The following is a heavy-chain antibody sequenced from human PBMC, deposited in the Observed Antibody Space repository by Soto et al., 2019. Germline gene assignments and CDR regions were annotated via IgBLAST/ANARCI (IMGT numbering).Heavy chain of an antibody. V-gene: IGHV3-15*01. D-gene: IGHD6-13*01. J-gene: IGHJ4*02. CDR2: IKSKTDGGTT. CDR3: TTGISSWQYYFDY. Sequence: EVQLVESGGGLVKPGGSLRLSCAASGFTFSNAWMSWVRQAPGKGLEWVGRIKSKTDGGTTDYAAPVKGGFTISRDDSKNTLYLQMNSLKTEDTAVYYCTTGISSWQYYFDYWGQGTLVTVSS. CDR1: GFTFSNAW.